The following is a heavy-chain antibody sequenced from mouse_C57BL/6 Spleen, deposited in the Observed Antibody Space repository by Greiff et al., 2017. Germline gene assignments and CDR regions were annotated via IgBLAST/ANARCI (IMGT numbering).Heavy chain of an antibody. D-gene: IGHD1-1*01. J-gene: IGHJ2*01. CDR2: INPSNGGT. V-gene: IGHV1-53*01. CDR1: GYTFTSYW. Sequence: QVQLQQPGTELVKPGASVKLSCKASGYTFTSYWMHWVKQRPGQGLEWIGNINPSNGGTNYNEKFKSKATLTVDTSSSTAYMQLSSLTSEDSAVYYGARYGGIITTVVAHFDYWGQGTNLTVSS. CDR3: ARYGGIITTVVAHFDY.